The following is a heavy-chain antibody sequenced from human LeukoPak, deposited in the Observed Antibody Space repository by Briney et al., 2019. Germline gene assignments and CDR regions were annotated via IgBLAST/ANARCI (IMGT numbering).Heavy chain of an antibody. CDR3: AGDASGDSSGYDAFDI. J-gene: IGHJ3*02. Sequence: SETLSLTCTVSGGSISSYYWSWLRQPPGKGLEWIGYIYYSGSTNYNPSLTRRVTISVHTSKNQFSLKLSSVTAADTAVYYCAGDASGDSSGYDAFDIWGQGTMVTVSS. D-gene: IGHD3-22*01. CDR2: IYYSGST. V-gene: IGHV4-59*01. CDR1: GGSISSYY.